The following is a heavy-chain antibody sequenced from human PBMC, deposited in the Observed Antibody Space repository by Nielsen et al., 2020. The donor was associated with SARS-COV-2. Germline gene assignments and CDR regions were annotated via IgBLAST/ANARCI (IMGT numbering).Heavy chain of an antibody. D-gene: IGHD6-13*01. V-gene: IGHV1-18*01. J-gene: IGHJ6*02. Sequence: ASVKVSCKASGYTFTSYGISWVRQAPGQGLEWMGWISAYNGNTNYAQKLQGRVTMTTDTSTSTAYMELRSLRSEDTAVYYCARTRDSTYYYYYGMDVWGQGATVTVSS. CDR2: ISAYNGNT. CDR3: ARTRDSTYYYYYGMDV. CDR1: GYTFTSYG.